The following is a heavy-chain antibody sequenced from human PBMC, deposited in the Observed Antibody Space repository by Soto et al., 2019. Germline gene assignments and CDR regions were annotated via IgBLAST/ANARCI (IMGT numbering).Heavy chain of an antibody. CDR2: ISSGSSYT. CDR1: GFTFSDHS. V-gene: IGHV3-11*05. CDR3: ARNMGRRTQGYYNGMDV. Sequence: QVQLVESGGGLVKPGGSLRLSCAVSGFTFSDHSMSWIRQAPGKGLEWISYISSGSSYTNYADSVKGRFTISRDNADNSLYLQMSSLGADDTAVYYCARNMGRRTQGYYNGMDVWGQGTTVTVSS. J-gene: IGHJ6*02. D-gene: IGHD1-26*01.